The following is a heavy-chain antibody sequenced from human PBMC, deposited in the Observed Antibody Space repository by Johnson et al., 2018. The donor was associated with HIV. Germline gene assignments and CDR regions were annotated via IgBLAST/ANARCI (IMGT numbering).Heavy chain of an antibody. J-gene: IGHJ3*02. Sequence: EVQLVESGGGLVQPGGSLRLSCAASGFTVSSYAMSWVRQAPGKGLEWVSAISGSGGSTYYEDSVKGRFTISRDNSKKTLYLQMNSLRAEDTAVYYCARENSSWYRGGAFDIWGQGTMVTVSS. CDR1: GFTVSSYA. CDR3: ARENSSWYRGGAFDI. CDR2: ISGSGGST. V-gene: IGHV3-23*04. D-gene: IGHD6-13*01.